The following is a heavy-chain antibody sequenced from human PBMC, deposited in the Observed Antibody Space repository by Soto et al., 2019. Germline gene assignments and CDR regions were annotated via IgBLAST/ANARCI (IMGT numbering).Heavy chain of an antibody. V-gene: IGHV3-23*01. Sequence: EVQLLESGGGLVQPGGSLRLSCAASGFTFSNYPMSWVRQAPGKGLEWVSGISRSGETPYYADSVKGRFTISRDNYQNMLYLQMNSLRAEDTAVYYCAKDLRITMFGGVLRAFDSWGQGNLVTVSS. CDR3: AKDLRITMFGGVLRAFDS. D-gene: IGHD3-10*01. CDR2: ISRSGETP. CDR1: GFTFSNYP. J-gene: IGHJ4*01.